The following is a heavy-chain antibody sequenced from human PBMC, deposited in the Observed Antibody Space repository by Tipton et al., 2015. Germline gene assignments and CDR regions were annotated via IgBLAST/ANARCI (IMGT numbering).Heavy chain of an antibody. CDR2: ISTSGSTT. CDR3: ARDRDWSFDS. Sequence: SLRLSCAASGFTFNDYYMSWIRQAPGKGLEWISHISTSGSTTYYADSVKGRFTMSRDNAKNSVHLQMNSLRDEDTAVYYCARDRDWSFDSWGQGTLVTVSS. V-gene: IGHV3-11*04. J-gene: IGHJ4*02. D-gene: IGHD3/OR15-3a*01. CDR1: GFTFNDYY.